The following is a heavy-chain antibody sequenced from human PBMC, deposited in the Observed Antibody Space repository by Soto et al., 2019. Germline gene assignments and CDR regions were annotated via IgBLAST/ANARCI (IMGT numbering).Heavy chain of an antibody. V-gene: IGHV1-46*01. Sequence: QVQLVQSGAEVKKPGASVKVSCKASGYTFTSYYMHWVRQAPGQGLEWMGIINPSGGSTSYAQQFQGRVTVTRDMYTGTVYMELSSLRSEDTAVYYCARTYRIAVAGNTPFGDYLGQGSLVTVSS. CDR1: GYTFTSYY. J-gene: IGHJ4*02. CDR3: ARTYRIAVAGNTPFGDY. D-gene: IGHD6-19*01. CDR2: INPSGGST.